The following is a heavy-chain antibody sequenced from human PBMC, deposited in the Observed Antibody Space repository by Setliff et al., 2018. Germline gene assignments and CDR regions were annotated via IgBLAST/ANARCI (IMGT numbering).Heavy chain of an antibody. Sequence: ASVKVSCKASGYTFTSHYMHWVRQAPGLGLEWMGTINPSSGRTSYAQKFQGRVTMTRDTSTSTVYMDMSSLRSEDTAVYYCARDPYYYDSSGYSYWGQGTLVTVSS. CDR2: INPSSGRT. V-gene: IGHV1-46*01. D-gene: IGHD3-22*01. CDR3: ARDPYYYDSSGYSY. J-gene: IGHJ4*02. CDR1: GYTFTSHY.